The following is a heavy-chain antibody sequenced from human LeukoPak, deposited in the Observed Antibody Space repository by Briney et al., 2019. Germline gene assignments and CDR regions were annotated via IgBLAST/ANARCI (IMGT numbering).Heavy chain of an antibody. Sequence: ASVKVSCKASGYTFTDYYMHWVRQAPGQGLEWMGRINPNSGGTNYAQKFQGRVTMTRDTSISTAYMELSRLRSDDTAVYYCAVVDPTGKFDYWGQGTLVTVSS. CDR2: INPNSGGT. CDR1: GYTFTDYY. J-gene: IGHJ4*02. V-gene: IGHV1-2*06. D-gene: IGHD1-14*01. CDR3: AVVDPTGKFDY.